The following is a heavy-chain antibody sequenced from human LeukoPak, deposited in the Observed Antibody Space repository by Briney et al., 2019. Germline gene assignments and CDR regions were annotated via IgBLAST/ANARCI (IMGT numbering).Heavy chain of an antibody. CDR2: INHSGST. V-gene: IGHV4-34*01. D-gene: IGHD1-26*01. Sequence: SETLSLTCAVYGGSFSGYYWSWIRQPPGKGLEWIGEINHSGSTNYNPSLKSRVTISVDTSKNQFSLKLSSVTAADTAVYYCARRMGAPGNFDYWGQGTLVTVSS. J-gene: IGHJ4*02. CDR3: ARRMGAPGNFDY. CDR1: GGSFSGYY.